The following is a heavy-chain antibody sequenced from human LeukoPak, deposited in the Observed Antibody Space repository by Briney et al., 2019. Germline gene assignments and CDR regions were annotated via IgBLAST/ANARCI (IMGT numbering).Heavy chain of an antibody. Sequence: PGGSLRLSCAASGFTFSSYAMSWVRQAPGKGLEWVSAISGSGGSTYYADSVKGRFTISRVNSKNTLYLQMNSLRAEDTAVYYCAKDMRLWFGELPDFDIWGQGTMVTVSS. D-gene: IGHD3-10*01. V-gene: IGHV3-23*01. CDR3: AKDMRLWFGELPDFDI. J-gene: IGHJ3*02. CDR2: ISGSGGST. CDR1: GFTFSSYA.